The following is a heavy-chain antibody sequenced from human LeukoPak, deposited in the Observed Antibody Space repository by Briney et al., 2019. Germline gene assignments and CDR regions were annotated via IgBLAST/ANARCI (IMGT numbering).Heavy chain of an antibody. CDR2: MSYDGFTK. J-gene: IGHJ5*02. CDR1: GFTFSAST. D-gene: IGHD5-18*01. CDR3: ARDSTGYGYEEWS. Sequence: PGGSLRLSCVASGFTFSASTMHWVRQAPGKGLEWVAVMSYDGFTKYYADSVKGRFTISRDNSKNTLYLQMNSLRPEDTAVYYCARDSTGYGYEEWSWGQGTLVTVSS. V-gene: IGHV3-30*04.